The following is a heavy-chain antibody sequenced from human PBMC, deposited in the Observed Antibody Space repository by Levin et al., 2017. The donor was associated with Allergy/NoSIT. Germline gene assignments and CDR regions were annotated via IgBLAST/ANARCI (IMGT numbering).Heavy chain of an antibody. D-gene: IGHD3-10*01. J-gene: IGHJ4*02. V-gene: IGHV1-46*01. CDR3: ARDIFPLWVRGEFDY. CDR2: INPSGGST. CDR1: GYTFTSYY. Sequence: ASVKVSCKASGYTFTSYYMHWVRQAPGQGLEWMGIINPSGGSTSYAQKFQGRVTMTRDTSTSTVYMELSSLRSEDTAVYYCARDIFPLWVRGEFDYWGQGTLVTVSS.